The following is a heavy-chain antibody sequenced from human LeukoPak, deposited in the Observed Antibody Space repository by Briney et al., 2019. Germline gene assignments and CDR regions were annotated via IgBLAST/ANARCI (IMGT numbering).Heavy chain of an antibody. CDR1: GYTFTGYS. V-gene: IGHV1-2*02. CDR3: ARARSHRSHAFDY. D-gene: IGHD2-15*01. CDR2: INPNSGGT. J-gene: IGHJ4*02. Sequence: GASVKVSCKASGYTFTGYSMHWVRQAPGQGLEWMGWINPNSGGTNYAQKFQGRVTMTRDTSITTAYMELSRLRSDDTAVYYCARARSHRSHAFDYWGQGTLVTVSS.